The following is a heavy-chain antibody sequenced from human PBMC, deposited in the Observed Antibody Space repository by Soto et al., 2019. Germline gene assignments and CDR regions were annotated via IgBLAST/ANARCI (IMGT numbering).Heavy chain of an antibody. Sequence: QVQLVESGGGVVQPGRSLRLSCAASGFTFSSYAMHWVRQAPGKGLEWVAVISYDGSNKYYADSVKGRFTISRDNSKNTLDLQMNSLRAEDTAVYYCARGEYSSGWYSPFQHWGQGTLVTVSS. V-gene: IGHV3-30-3*01. CDR1: GFTFSSYA. CDR3: ARGEYSSGWYSPFQH. CDR2: ISYDGSNK. D-gene: IGHD6-19*01. J-gene: IGHJ1*01.